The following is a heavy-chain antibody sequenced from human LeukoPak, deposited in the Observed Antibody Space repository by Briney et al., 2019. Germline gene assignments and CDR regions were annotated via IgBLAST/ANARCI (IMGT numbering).Heavy chain of an antibody. Sequence: GGSLRHSRAASGFTFSNYVVDGLRQAPGKGLEWVSTISGNGGSTYYADSVKGRFTISRDNSKNTLYLQMNSLRAEDTALYYCAKNTGHIYEYTYGHDYWGQGTLVTVSS. CDR1: GFTFSNYV. D-gene: IGHD5-18*01. V-gene: IGHV3-23*01. CDR3: AKNTGHIYEYTYGHDY. CDR2: ISGNGGST. J-gene: IGHJ4*02.